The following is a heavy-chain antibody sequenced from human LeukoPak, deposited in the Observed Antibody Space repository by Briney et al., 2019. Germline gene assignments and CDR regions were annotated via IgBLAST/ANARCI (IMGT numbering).Heavy chain of an antibody. CDR3: ASGGLRYNNVGGGGYYFDS. V-gene: IGHV1-18*01. D-gene: IGHD3-10*01. Sequence: ASVKVSCKASGYTFTSYGISWVRQAPGQGLEWMGWISAYNGNTNYAQKLQGRVTMTTDTSTSTAYMELRSLRSDDTAVYYCASGGLRYNNVGGGGYYFDSGGRGPLAPAS. J-gene: IGHJ4*02. CDR1: GYTFTSYG. CDR2: ISAYNGNT.